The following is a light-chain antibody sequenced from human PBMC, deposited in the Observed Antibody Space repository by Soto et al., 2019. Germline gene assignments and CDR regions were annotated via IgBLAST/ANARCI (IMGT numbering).Light chain of an antibody. Sequence: QSALTQPASVSGSPGQSITISCTGTSSDVGSYNLVSWYQQHPGKAPKLMIYEGSKRPSGVSNRFSGSKSGNTASLTISWLQADDEVDYYCCSYAGSSTFHVVFGGGTKVTVL. CDR2: EGS. V-gene: IGLV2-23*03. CDR3: CSYAGSSTFHVV. CDR1: SSDVGSYNL. J-gene: IGLJ2*01.